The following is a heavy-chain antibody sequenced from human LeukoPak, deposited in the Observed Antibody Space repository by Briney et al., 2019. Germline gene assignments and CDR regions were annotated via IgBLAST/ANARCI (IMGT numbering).Heavy chain of an antibody. CDR2: IYYSGST. Sequence: SETLSLTCTVSGGSISSSSYYWGWIRQPPGKGLEWIGSIYYSGSTYYNPSLKSRVTISVDTSKNQFSLKLSSVTAADTAVYHCASAAVWLAFDFWGQGALVTVSS. CDR1: GGSISSSSYY. CDR3: ASAAVWLAFDF. J-gene: IGHJ4*02. D-gene: IGHD5-12*01. V-gene: IGHV4-39*01.